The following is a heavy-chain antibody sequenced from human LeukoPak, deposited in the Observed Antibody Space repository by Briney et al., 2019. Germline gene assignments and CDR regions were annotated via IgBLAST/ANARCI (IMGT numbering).Heavy chain of an antibody. Sequence: GGSLRLSCAASGLTFSSYAMSWVRQAPGKGLEWVSAISGSGGSTYYADSVKGRFTISRDNSKNTLYLQMNSLRAEDTAVYYCAKAGTMIVVVYYFDYWGQGTLVTVSS. D-gene: IGHD3-22*01. J-gene: IGHJ4*02. V-gene: IGHV3-23*01. CDR1: GLTFSSYA. CDR3: AKAGTMIVVVYYFDY. CDR2: ISGSGGST.